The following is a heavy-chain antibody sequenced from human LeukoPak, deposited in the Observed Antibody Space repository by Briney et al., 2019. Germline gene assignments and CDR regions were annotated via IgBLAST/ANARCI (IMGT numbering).Heavy chain of an antibody. V-gene: IGHV3-74*01. Sequence: PGGSLRLSCAASGFTFSSYWMHWVRQAPGKGLVWVSHINSDGSSATYADSVKGRFTISRDNAKNTLYLEMNSLRAEDMAVYYCAIGVVITTAFDNWGQGTLVTVSS. CDR2: INSDGSSA. D-gene: IGHD3-22*01. CDR3: AIGVVITTAFDN. CDR1: GFTFSSYW. J-gene: IGHJ4*02.